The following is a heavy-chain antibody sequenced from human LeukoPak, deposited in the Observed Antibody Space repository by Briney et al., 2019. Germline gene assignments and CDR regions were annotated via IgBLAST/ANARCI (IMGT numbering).Heavy chain of an antibody. J-gene: IGHJ6*03. Sequence: GGSLRLSCAASGFTFSSYAMHWVRQAPGKGLEWVAVISYDGSNKYYADSVKGRFTISRDNSKNTLYLQMNSLRAEDTAIYYCAKSAYCSGGSCLHTRSGAYYYYYMDVWGKGTTVTVSS. V-gene: IGHV3-30*18. CDR1: GFTFSSYA. D-gene: IGHD2-15*01. CDR3: AKSAYCSGGSCLHTRSGAYYYYYMDV. CDR2: ISYDGSNK.